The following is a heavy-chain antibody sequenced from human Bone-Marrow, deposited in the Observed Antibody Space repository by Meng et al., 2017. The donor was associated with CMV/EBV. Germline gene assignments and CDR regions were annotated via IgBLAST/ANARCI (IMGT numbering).Heavy chain of an antibody. V-gene: IGHV3-23*05. CDR2: IYTSGSTT. J-gene: IGHJ4*02. CDR3: ARADYGSGYY. D-gene: IGHD3-10*01. Sequence: GGSLRLSCAASGFSFSSYAMTWVRQAPGKGLEWVSVIYTSGSTTYYADSVKGRFTISRDNSKNTLYLQMNSLRAEDTAVYYCARADYGSGYYWGQGTLVTVSS. CDR1: GFSFSSYA.